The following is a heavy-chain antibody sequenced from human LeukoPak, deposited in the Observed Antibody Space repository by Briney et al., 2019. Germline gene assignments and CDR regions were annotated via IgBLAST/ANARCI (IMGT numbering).Heavy chain of an antibody. V-gene: IGHV3-33*01. J-gene: IGHJ4*02. D-gene: IGHD2-8*01. Sequence: PGGSLRLSCAASGFTFRSYGMHWVRPAPGKGLEWVAVIWYDGSKRYYGDSVKGRFTISRDNSKNTLYLEMNSLRVEDTAVYYCARCPCTENFDYWGQGTLVTVSS. CDR3: ARCPCTENFDY. CDR2: IWYDGSKR. CDR1: GFTFRSYG.